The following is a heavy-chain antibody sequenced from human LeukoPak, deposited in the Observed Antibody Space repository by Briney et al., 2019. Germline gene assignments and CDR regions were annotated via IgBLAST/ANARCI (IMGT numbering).Heavy chain of an antibody. CDR3: ASFIYPGYYGMDV. CDR2: INHSGST. Sequence: PETLSLTCAVYGGSFSGYYWSWIRQPPGKGLEWIGEINHSGSTNYNPSLKSRVTISVDTSKNQFSLKLSSVTAADTAVYYCASFIYPGYYGMDVWGQGTTVTVSS. CDR1: GGSFSGYY. V-gene: IGHV4-34*01. J-gene: IGHJ6*02. D-gene: IGHD5/OR15-5a*01.